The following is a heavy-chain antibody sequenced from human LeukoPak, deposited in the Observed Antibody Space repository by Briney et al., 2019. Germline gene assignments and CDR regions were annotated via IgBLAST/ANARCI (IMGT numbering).Heavy chain of an antibody. Sequence: PSETLSLTCAVSGGSISSGGYSWSWIRQPAGKGLEWIGYIYHSGSTYYNPSLKSRVTISVDRSKNQFSLKLSSVTAADTAVYYCARGGRRISDYGMDVRGKGTTVTVS. V-gene: IGHV4-30-2*01. CDR1: GGSISSGGYS. CDR2: IYHSGST. CDR3: ARGGRRISDYGMDV. D-gene: IGHD1-26*01. J-gene: IGHJ6*04.